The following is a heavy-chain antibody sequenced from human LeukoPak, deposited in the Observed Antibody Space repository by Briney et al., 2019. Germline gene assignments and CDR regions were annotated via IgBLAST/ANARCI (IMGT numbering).Heavy chain of an antibody. CDR3: ARHLEDSSGYYYVGYYYYGMDV. Sequence: PETLSLTCTVSGGSITSYYWSWIRQPPEKGLGWIGYIYYSGSTTYNTSLKSRVTISVDTSKNQFSLKLSSVTAADTAVYYCARHLEDSSGYYYVGYYYYGMDVWGQGTTVTVSS. D-gene: IGHD3-22*01. V-gene: IGHV4-59*08. J-gene: IGHJ6*02. CDR1: GGSITSYY. CDR2: IYYSGST.